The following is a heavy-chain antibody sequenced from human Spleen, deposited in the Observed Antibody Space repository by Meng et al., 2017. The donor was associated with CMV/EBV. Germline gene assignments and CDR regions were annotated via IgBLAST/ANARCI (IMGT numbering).Heavy chain of an antibody. D-gene: IGHD2-21*01. CDR1: GFTFSNSD. J-gene: IGHJ4*02. CDR3: VRSDELLAYCGGDCYFNLDY. CDR2: VSWNGSRT. Sequence: GESLKISCAASGFTFSNSDMNWVRQAPGKGLEWVSGVSWNGSRTHYADSVKGRFIISRDNSRNFLYQQMNSLRPEDMAVYYCVRSDELLAYCGGDCYFNLDYWGQGTLVTVSS. V-gene: IGHV3-19*01.